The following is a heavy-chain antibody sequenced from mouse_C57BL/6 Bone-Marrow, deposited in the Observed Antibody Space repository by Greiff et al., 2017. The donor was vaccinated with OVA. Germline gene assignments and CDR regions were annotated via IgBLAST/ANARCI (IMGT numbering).Heavy chain of an antibody. CDR3: ARRDPTGYFDY. J-gene: IGHJ2*01. CDR2: INPSSGYT. CDR1: GYTFTSYT. V-gene: IGHV1-4*01. Sequence: QVQLQQSGAELARPGASVKMSCKASGYTFTSYTMHWVQQRPGQGLEWIGYINPSSGYTKYNQKFKDKATLTADKSSSTAYMQLSSLTSEDSAVYYCARRDPTGYFDYWGQGTTLTVSS.